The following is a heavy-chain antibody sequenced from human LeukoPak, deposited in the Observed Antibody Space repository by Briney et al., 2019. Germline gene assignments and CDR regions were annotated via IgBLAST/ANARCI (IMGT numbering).Heavy chain of an antibody. D-gene: IGHD3-10*01. CDR3: ARGWSYFGSGSHYPTYFDF. CDR1: GFTFSSYA. J-gene: IGHJ4*02. Sequence: GGSLRLSCAASGFTFSSYAMSWVRQAPGKGLEWVAGARGSGGSTFYADSVKGRFTFSRDNPKNTLYLQMNNLRAEDTAVYYCARGWSYFGSGSHYPTYFDFWGQGTLVTVSS. V-gene: IGHV3-23*01. CDR2: ARGSGGST.